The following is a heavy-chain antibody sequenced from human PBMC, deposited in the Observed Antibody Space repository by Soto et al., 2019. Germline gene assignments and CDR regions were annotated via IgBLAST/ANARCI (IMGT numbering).Heavy chain of an antibody. J-gene: IGHJ4*02. V-gene: IGHV3-30*18. D-gene: IGHD1-20*01. CDR2: ISYDGSNK. Sequence: QVQLVESGGGVVQPGRSPRLSCAASGFTFSSYGMHWVRQAPGKGLEWVAVISYDGSNKYYADSVKGRFTISRDNSKNTLYLQMNSLRAEDTAVYYCAKDSITGSVGCPFDYWGQGTLVTVSS. CDR1: GFTFSSYG. CDR3: AKDSITGSVGCPFDY.